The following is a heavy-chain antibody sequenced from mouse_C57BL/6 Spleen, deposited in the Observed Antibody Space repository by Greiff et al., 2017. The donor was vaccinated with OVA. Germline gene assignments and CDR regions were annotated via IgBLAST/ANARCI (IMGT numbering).Heavy chain of an antibody. J-gene: IGHJ2*01. CDR1: GFTFSDYY. D-gene: IGHD1-1*02. V-gene: IGHV5-16*01. CDR2: INYDGSST. Sequence: DVKLVESEGGLVQPGSSMKLSCTASGFTFSDYYMAWVRQVPEKGLEWVANINYDGSSTYYLDSLKSRFIISRDNAKNILYLQMSSLKSEDTATYYCARRNYGFDYWGQGTTLTVSS. CDR3: ARRNYGFDY.